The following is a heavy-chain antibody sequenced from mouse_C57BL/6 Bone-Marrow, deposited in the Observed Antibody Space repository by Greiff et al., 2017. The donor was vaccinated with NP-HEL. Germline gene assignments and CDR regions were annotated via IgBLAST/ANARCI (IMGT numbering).Heavy chain of an antibody. D-gene: IGHD1-1*01. CDR2: IDPSDSET. CDR3: ARETHYYYGSSSLGV. Sequence: VQLQQPGAELVRPGSSVKLSCKASGYTFTSYWMHWVKQRPIQGLEWIGNIDPSDSETHYNQKFKDKATLTVDKSSSTAYMQLSSLTSEDSAVYYCARETHYYYGSSSLGVWGTGTTVTVSS. CDR1: GYTFTSYW. V-gene: IGHV1-52*01. J-gene: IGHJ1*03.